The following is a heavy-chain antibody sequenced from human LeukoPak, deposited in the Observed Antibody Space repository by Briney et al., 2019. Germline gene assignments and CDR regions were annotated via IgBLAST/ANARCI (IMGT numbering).Heavy chain of an antibody. V-gene: IGHV4-59*08. D-gene: IGHD6-19*01. CDR1: GGSIGTYS. J-gene: IGHJ4*02. CDR2: IYYSGTT. Sequence: SETLSLTCTVSGGSIGTYSWNWIRQPPGKGLEWIGYIYYSGTTNYNPSLKSRVTISVDTSKNQFSLKLSSVTAADTAVYYCARHSTLIYSSGWYVVDYWGQGTLVTVSS. CDR3: ARHSTLIYSSGWYVVDY.